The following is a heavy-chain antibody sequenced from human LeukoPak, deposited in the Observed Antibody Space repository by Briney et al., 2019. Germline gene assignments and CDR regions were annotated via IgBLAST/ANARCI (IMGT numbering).Heavy chain of an antibody. Sequence: GGSLGLSCAASGFTFRNYAVHWVRQAPGKGLQWLAVISYDGTNKYYADSVKGRFTISRDNSENTLSLHMNSLRAEDTALYYCARSRGSPNTGEDAFDIWGQGTMVTVSS. J-gene: IGHJ3*02. CDR3: ARSRGSPNTGEDAFDI. CDR1: GFTFRNYA. CDR2: ISYDGTNK. V-gene: IGHV3-30-3*01. D-gene: IGHD2-8*02.